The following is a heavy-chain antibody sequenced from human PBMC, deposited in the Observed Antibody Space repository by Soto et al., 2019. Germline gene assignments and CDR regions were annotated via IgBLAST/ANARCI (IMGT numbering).Heavy chain of an antibody. CDR3: LGGYCSGGSCPIFDY. J-gene: IGHJ4*02. V-gene: IGHV4-61*01. Sequence: PSETLSLTCTVSGGSVSSGSYYWSWIWQPPGKGLEWIGYIYYSGSTNYNPSLKSRVTISVDTSKNQFSLKLSSVTAADTAVYYCLGGYCSGGSCPIFDYWGQGTLVTVSS. CDR2: IYYSGST. D-gene: IGHD2-15*01. CDR1: GGSVSSGSYY.